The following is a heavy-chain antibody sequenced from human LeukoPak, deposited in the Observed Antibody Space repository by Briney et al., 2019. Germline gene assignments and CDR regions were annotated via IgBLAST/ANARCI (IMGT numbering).Heavy chain of an antibody. J-gene: IGHJ3*01. V-gene: IGHV4-39*01. CDR2: IYYSVDT. D-gene: IGHD3/OR15-3a*01. CDR1: GGSISSSIDY. CDR3: VGASRTSDAFDS. Sequence: TSETLSLTCTISGGSISSSIDYWGWIRQPPGKGLEWIGTIYYSVDTYYNPSLKGRVTISVDASKNQFSLELTSVTAADTAVYYCVGASRTSDAFDSWGQGTMVTVSS.